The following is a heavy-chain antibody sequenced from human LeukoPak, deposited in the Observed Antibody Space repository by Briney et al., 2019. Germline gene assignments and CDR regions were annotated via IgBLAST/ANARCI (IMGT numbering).Heavy chain of an antibody. J-gene: IGHJ4*02. V-gene: IGHV4-61*02. CDR1: GGSISSGSYY. CDR3: ARMYYDSSGYFYYFDY. Sequence: SETLPLTCTVSGGSISSGSYYWSWIRQPAGKGLEWIGRIYTSGSTNYNPSLKSRVTISVDTSKNQFSLKLSSVTAADTAVYYCARMYYDSSGYFYYFDYWGQGTLVTVSS. D-gene: IGHD3-22*01. CDR2: IYTSGST.